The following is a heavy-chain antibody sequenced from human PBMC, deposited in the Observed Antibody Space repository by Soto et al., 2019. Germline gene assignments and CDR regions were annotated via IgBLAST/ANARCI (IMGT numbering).Heavy chain of an antibody. Sequence: GGSLRLSCAASGFTFSSYGMHWVRQAPGKGLEWVAVISYDGSNKYYADSVKGRFTISRDNSKNTLYLQMNSLRAEDTAVYYCANYGSGSYLNYYYCGMDVWGQGTTVTVSS. V-gene: IGHV3-30*18. D-gene: IGHD3-10*01. CDR2: ISYDGSNK. J-gene: IGHJ6*02. CDR3: ANYGSGSYLNYYYCGMDV. CDR1: GFTFSSYG.